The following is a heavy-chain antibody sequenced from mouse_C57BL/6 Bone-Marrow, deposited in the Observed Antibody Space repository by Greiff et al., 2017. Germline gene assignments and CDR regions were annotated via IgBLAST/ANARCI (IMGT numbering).Heavy chain of an antibody. CDR2: FYPGSGSI. V-gene: IGHV1-62-2*01. CDR1: GYTFTEYT. J-gene: IGHJ4*01. D-gene: IGHD1-1*01. Sequence: QVQLQQSGAELVKPGASVKLSCKASGYTFTEYTIHWVKQRSGQGLEWIGWFYPGSGSIKYNEKFKDKATLTADKSSSQVYMELSRLTSEDSAVYFCARHSLYYYGSRGYYAMDYWGQGTSVTVSS. CDR3: ARHSLYYYGSRGYYAMDY.